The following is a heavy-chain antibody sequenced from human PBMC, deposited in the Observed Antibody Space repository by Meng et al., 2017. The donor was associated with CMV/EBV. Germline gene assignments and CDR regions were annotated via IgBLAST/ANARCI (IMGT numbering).Heavy chain of an antibody. V-gene: IGHV4-61*02. CDR1: GGSISSGSYY. D-gene: IGHD3-10*01. J-gene: IGHJ4*02. Sequence: LRVPGPGRGKPSQPLSLSCTVSGGSISSGSYYWSWIRQPAGKGLEWIGRIYTSGSTNYNPSLKSRVTISVDTSKNQFSLKLSSVTAADTAVYYCASVQGLGVSWGQGTLVTVSS. CDR2: IYTSGST. CDR3: ASVQGLGVS.